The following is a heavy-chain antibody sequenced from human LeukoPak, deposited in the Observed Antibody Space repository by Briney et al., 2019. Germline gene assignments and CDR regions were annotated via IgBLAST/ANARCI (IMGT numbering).Heavy chain of an antibody. CDR2: ISGSGGST. D-gene: IGHD4-17*01. J-gene: IGHJ4*02. CDR3: AKDEGYGFDY. CDR1: GFTFSPYA. V-gene: IGHV3-23*01. Sequence: PGGSLRLSCAASGFTFSPYAMNWVRQTPGKGLEWVSAISGSGGSTYYADSVKGRFTISRDNSKNTLYLQMNSLRAEDTAVYYCAKDEGYGFDYWGQGILVTVSS.